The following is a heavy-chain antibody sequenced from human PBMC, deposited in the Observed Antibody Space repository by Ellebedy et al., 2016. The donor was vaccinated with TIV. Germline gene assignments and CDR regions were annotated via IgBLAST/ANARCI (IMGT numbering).Heavy chain of an antibody. Sequence: ASVKVSXXASEYTFTNYYMHWVRQAPGQGLEWMGIINPSGGSTSYAQKFQGRVTMTRNTSISTAYMELSSLRSEDTAVYYCARGRGPLVSRNWFDPWGQGTLVTVSS. CDR3: ARGRGPLVSRNWFDP. D-gene: IGHD2-8*01. V-gene: IGHV1-46*01. CDR1: EYTFTNYY. J-gene: IGHJ5*02. CDR2: INPSGGST.